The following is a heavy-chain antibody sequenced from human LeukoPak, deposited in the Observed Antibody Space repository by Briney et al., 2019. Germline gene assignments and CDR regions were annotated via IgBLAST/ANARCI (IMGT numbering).Heavy chain of an antibody. CDR2: INHSGST. Sequence: SETPSPTCAVYGGFFSGYYWGWIRPPPREGGGWIGEINHSGSTNYNPSLKSRVTISVDTSRNQFSLKLSSVTAADTAVYYCARGRPRMVRGVIIDYWGQGTLVTVSS. V-gene: IGHV4-34*01. D-gene: IGHD3-10*01. J-gene: IGHJ4*02. CDR1: GGFFSGYY. CDR3: ARGRPRMVRGVIIDY.